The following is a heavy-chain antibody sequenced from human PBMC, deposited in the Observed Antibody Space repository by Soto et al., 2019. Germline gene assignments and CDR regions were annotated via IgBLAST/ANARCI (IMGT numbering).Heavy chain of an antibody. CDR1: GFSLSTSGVG. D-gene: IGHD3-22*01. CDR2: IYWNDDK. CDR3: AHRLAYYYDSSGYYRYDAFDI. Sequence: SGPTLVNPTQTLTLTCTFSGFSLSTSGVGVGWIRQPPGKALEWLALIYWNDDKRYSPSLKSRLTITKDTSKNQVVLTMTNMDPVDTATYYCAHRLAYYYDSSGYYRYDAFDIWGQGTMVTVSS. V-gene: IGHV2-5*01. J-gene: IGHJ3*02.